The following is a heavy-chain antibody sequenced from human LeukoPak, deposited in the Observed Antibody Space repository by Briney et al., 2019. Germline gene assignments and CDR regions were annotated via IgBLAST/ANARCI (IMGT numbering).Heavy chain of an antibody. Sequence: GGSLRLSCAATGFTFSNYAMSWVRQAPGKGLEWVSAISRSGGSTDYAGSVKGRFTISRDNSKNTLFLQMNSLRAEDTAVYYCANRGGNPKGSFDYWGQGTLVTVSS. CDR1: GFTFSNYA. CDR2: ISRSGGST. D-gene: IGHD4-23*01. CDR3: ANRGGNPKGSFDY. J-gene: IGHJ4*02. V-gene: IGHV3-23*01.